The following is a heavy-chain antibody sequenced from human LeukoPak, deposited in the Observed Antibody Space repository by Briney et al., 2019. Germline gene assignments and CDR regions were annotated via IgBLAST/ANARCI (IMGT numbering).Heavy chain of an antibody. CDR2: IFHSGTT. Sequence: SETLSLTCTVSGGSISSSYWSWIRQPPGKGLEWVGNIFHSGTTYYNPSLRSRVTMSLDTSKNQFSLKLSSVTAADTAVYYCARHRGYCSSTSCYAGYYFDYWGQGTLVTVSS. CDR3: ARHRGYCSSTSCYAGYYFDY. V-gene: IGHV4-59*04. CDR1: GGSISSSY. J-gene: IGHJ4*02. D-gene: IGHD2-2*01.